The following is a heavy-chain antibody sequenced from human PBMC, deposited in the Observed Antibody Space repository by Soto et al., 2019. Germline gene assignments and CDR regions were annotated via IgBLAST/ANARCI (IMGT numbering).Heavy chain of an antibody. CDR2: INHSGST. J-gene: IGHJ6*02. D-gene: IGHD1-26*01. V-gene: IGHV4-34*01. Sequence: SETLSLTCAVYGGSFSGKYWSWIRQPPGKGLEWIGEINHSGSTNYNPSLKSRVTISVDTSKNQFSLKLSSVTAADTAVYYCARGSGSYYYYYYGMDVWGQGTTVTVSS. CDR3: ARGSGSYYYYYYGMDV. CDR1: GGSFSGKY.